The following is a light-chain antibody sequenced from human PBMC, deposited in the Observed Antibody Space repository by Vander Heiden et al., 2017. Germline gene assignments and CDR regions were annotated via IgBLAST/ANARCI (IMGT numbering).Light chain of an antibody. CDR2: KVS. V-gene: IGKV2-30*01. Sequence: DVVMTQSPLSLPVTLGPPASISCRSSQSLLYSDGNTYLNWYQQRPGQSPRRLIYKVSDRDSGVPDRFSGSGSGTDFTLKISRVEAEDVGVYYCMQGTQWPWTFGQGTRVEIK. CDR1: QSLLYSDGNTY. CDR3: MQGTQWPWT. J-gene: IGKJ1*01.